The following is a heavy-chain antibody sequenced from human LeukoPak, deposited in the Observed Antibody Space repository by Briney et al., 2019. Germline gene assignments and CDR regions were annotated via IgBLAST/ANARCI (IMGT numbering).Heavy chain of an antibody. V-gene: IGHV3-30-3*01. CDR2: ISYDGSNK. J-gene: IGHJ4*02. Sequence: GGSLRLSCAASGFTFRSCAMHWVRQAPGKGLEWVAVISYDGSNKYYADSVKGRFTISRDNSRNTLYLQMNSLRAEDTAVYYCARVYGSGSYYIDYWGQGTLVTVSS. CDR3: ARVYGSGSYYIDY. CDR1: GFTFRSCA. D-gene: IGHD3-10*01.